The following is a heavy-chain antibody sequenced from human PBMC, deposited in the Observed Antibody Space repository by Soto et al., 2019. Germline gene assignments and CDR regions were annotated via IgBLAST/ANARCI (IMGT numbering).Heavy chain of an antibody. D-gene: IGHD3-3*01. CDR1: GFTFSSYA. CDR3: AKDTNPYYDFWSGYLVFDY. V-gene: IGHV3-23*01. Sequence: GGSLRLSCAASGFTFSSYAMSWVRQAPGKGLEWVSAISGSGGSTYYADSVKGRFTISRDNSKNTLYLQMNSLRAEDTAVYYCAKDTNPYYDFWSGYLVFDYWGQGTLVTVS. J-gene: IGHJ4*02. CDR2: ISGSGGST.